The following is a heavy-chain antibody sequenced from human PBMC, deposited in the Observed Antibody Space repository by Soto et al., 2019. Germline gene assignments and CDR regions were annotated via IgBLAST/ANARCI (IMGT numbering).Heavy chain of an antibody. D-gene: IGHD3-10*01. J-gene: IGHJ4*01. Sequence: EVQLLESGGGLVQPGGSLRLSCAASGFTCSKYPMRWVRHAPGKGLEWVSGISGSGETPYYADSVKGRFTISRDNYKNMLYLQMNSRRAEDTAVYYCAKDRRITMVRGVLRAFDSWGQGNLVTVSS. V-gene: IGHV3-23*01. CDR2: ISGSGETP. CDR3: AKDRRITMVRGVLRAFDS. CDR1: GFTCSKYP.